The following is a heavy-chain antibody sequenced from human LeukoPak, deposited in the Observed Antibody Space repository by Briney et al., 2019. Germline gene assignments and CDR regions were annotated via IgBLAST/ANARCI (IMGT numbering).Heavy chain of an antibody. CDR1: GFTFSSYA. D-gene: IGHD3-22*01. CDR2: IIGSGGST. Sequence: GGSLRLSCAASGFTFSSYAMSWVRQTPGKGLEWVSAIIGSGGSTYYADSVKGRFTISRDNSKNTLYLQMNSLRAEDTAIYYCARGEWELLPILGYWGQGTLVTVSS. J-gene: IGHJ4*02. V-gene: IGHV3-23*01. CDR3: ARGEWELLPILGY.